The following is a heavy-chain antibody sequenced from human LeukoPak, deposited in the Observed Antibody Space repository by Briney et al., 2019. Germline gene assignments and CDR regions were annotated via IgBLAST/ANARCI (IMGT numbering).Heavy chain of an antibody. CDR3: ARMGIAGTYDAFDI. Sequence: GGSLRLSCAASGFTFTSYAMSWVRQAPGKGLECVSVISGSGGSTYYADSVKGRFTISRDNSKNTLYLQMNSLRAEDTAVYYCARMGIAGTYDAFDIRGQGTMVTVSS. D-gene: IGHD6-13*01. V-gene: IGHV3-23*01. CDR1: GFTFTSYA. J-gene: IGHJ3*02. CDR2: ISGSGGST.